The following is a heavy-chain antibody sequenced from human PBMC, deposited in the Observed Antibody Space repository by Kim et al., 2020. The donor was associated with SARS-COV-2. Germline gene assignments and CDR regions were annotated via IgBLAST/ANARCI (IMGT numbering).Heavy chain of an antibody. V-gene: IGHV3-43*02. CDR1: GFTFDDYA. Sequence: GGSLRLSCAASGFTFDDYAMHWVRQAPGKGLEWVSLISWDGGTTFYADSVKGRFTISRDDTKNSLYLQMNSLKTEDTAFYYCVKDARGGCDSGYGDYWGQGTLVSLSS. J-gene: IGHJ4*02. CDR2: ISWDGGTT. D-gene: IGHD5-18*01. CDR3: VKDARGGCDSGYGDY.